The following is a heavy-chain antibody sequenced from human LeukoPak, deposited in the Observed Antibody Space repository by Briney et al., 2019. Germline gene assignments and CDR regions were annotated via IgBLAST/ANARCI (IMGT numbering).Heavy chain of an antibody. Sequence: PGGSLRLSCAASGVSFSSYTMNWVRQAPGKGLEWVSSISSDSTYIYYADSVTGRFTVSRDNSKNTVDLQMNNLRVDDTAIYYCAKDHANTPVVTNWGQGILVSVSS. CDR3: AKDHANTPVVTN. CDR1: GVSFSSYT. CDR2: ISSDSTYI. J-gene: IGHJ4*02. D-gene: IGHD2-21*02. V-gene: IGHV3-21*04.